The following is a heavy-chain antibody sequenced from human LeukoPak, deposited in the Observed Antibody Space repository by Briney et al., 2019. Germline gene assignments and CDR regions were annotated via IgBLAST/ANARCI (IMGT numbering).Heavy chain of an antibody. CDR1: GYTFTSYA. CDR3: ASINCSSTSCPLDY. CDR2: IHAGNGNT. V-gene: IGHV1-3*01. J-gene: IGHJ4*02. D-gene: IGHD2-2*01. Sequence: ASVKVSCKASGYTFTSYAMHWVRQAPGQRLEWMGWIHAGNGNTKYSQKFQGRVTITRDTSASTAYMELSSLRSEDTAVYYCASINCSSTSCPLDYWGQGTLVTVSS.